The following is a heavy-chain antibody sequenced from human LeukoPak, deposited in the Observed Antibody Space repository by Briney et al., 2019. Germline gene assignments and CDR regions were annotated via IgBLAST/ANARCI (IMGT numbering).Heavy chain of an antibody. V-gene: IGHV1-2*02. D-gene: IGHD1-26*01. J-gene: IGHJ4*02. Sequence: ASVKVSRKASGYTFTGYYMHWVRQAPGQGLEWMGWINPNSGGTNYAQKFQGRVTMTRDTSISTAYMELSRLRSDDTAVYYCARDLEWELSHFDYWGQGTLVTVSS. CDR3: ARDLEWELSHFDY. CDR1: GYTFTGYY. CDR2: INPNSGGT.